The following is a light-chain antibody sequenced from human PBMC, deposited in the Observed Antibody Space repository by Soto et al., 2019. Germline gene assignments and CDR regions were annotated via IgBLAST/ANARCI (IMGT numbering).Light chain of an antibody. Sequence: EVVLTQSPGTLSLSPGERATLSCRASQSVSDNYLAWYQQKPGQPPRLLIYGVSSRATGTPDRFGGSGSGTDFTLTITRLEPEDFAVYYCQQYGASHSPRWTFGQGTKVEVK. CDR3: QQYGASHSPRWT. CDR1: QSVSDNY. CDR2: GVS. J-gene: IGKJ1*01. V-gene: IGKV3-20*01.